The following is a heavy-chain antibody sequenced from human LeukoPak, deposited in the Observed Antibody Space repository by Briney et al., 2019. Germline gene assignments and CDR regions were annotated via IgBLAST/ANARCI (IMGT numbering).Heavy chain of an antibody. CDR3: ARGHSSGWYAVDY. J-gene: IGHJ4*02. D-gene: IGHD6-19*01. Sequence: PGGSLRLSCAASGFTFSSYEMNWVRQAPGKGLEWVSYISSSGSTIYYADSVKGRFTISRDNSKNTLYLQMNSLRAEDTAVYYCARGHSSGWYAVDYWGRGTLVTVSS. CDR2: ISSSGSTI. V-gene: IGHV3-48*03. CDR1: GFTFSSYE.